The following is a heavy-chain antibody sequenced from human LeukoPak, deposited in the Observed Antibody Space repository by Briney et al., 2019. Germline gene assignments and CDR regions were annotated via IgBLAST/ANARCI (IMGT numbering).Heavy chain of an antibody. V-gene: IGHV3-53*01. CDR1: GFTVSSNY. CDR3: ARDVGILTGYDY. CDR2: IYSGGST. Sequence: GGSLRLSCAASGFTVSSNYMSWVRQAPGKGLEWASVIYSGGSTYYADSVKGRFTISRDNSKNTLYLQMNSLRAEDTAVYYCARDVGILTGYDYWGQGTLVTVSS. D-gene: IGHD3-9*01. J-gene: IGHJ4*02.